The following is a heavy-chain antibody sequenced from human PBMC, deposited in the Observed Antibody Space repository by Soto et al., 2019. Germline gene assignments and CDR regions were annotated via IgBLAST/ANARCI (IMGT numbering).Heavy chain of an antibody. Sequence: GGSLRLSCAGSGFTFSNDAMRWIRQAPGKGLEWVSTIRETGNTYYADSVRGRFATSRDNSENTLYLQMSSLKGEDMGVYYCAKQQMGVIRALDYWGQGTLVTVSS. CDR2: IRETGNT. J-gene: IGHJ4*02. D-gene: IGHD1-26*01. V-gene: IGHV3-23*01. CDR3: AKQQMGVIRALDY. CDR1: GFTFSNDA.